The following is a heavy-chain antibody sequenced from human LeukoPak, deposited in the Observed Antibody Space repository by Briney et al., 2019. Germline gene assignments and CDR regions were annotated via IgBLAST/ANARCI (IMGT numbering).Heavy chain of an antibody. CDR2: IYYSGST. Sequence: SETLSLTCTVSGGSISSYYWSWIRQPPGKGLEWIGYIYYSGSTNYNPSLKSRVTISVDTSKNQFSLKLSSVTAADTAVYYCARAGSGSYYRVAFDIWGQGTMVTVSS. J-gene: IGHJ3*02. CDR3: ARAGSGSYYRVAFDI. V-gene: IGHV4-59*08. CDR1: GGSISSYY. D-gene: IGHD3-10*01.